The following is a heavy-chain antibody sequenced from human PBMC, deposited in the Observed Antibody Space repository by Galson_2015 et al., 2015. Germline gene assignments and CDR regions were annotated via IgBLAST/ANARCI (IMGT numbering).Heavy chain of an antibody. CDR2: INPSGGST. D-gene: IGHD6-19*01. J-gene: IGHJ5*02. CDR1: GYTFTSYY. Sequence: SVKVSCKASGYTFTSYYMHWVRQAPGQGLEWMGIINPSGGSTSYAQKFQGRVTMTRDTSTSTVYMELSSLRSDDTAVYYCARDPDSSGWSRDWFDPWGQGTLVTVSS. V-gene: IGHV1-46*01. CDR3: ARDPDSSGWSRDWFDP.